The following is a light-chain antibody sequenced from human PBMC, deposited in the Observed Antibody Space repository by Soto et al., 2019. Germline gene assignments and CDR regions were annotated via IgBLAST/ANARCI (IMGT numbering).Light chain of an antibody. V-gene: IGLV1-44*01. J-gene: IGLJ3*02. CDR3: AAWDASLNGWV. CDR1: SSNIGSNP. CDR2: TNN. Sequence: QSILTQSPSVAGTPGQRVTISCSGSSSNIGSNPVNWYQQLPGTAPKLPIYTNNQRPSGVPDRFSGSKSGTSASLAISGLQSEDEADYYCAAWDASLNGWVFGGETKLTVL.